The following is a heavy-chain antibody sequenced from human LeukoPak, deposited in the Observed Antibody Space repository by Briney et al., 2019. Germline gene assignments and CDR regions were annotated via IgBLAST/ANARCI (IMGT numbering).Heavy chain of an antibody. Sequence: EASVKVSCKASGGTFSSYAISWVRQAPGQGLEWMGWISAYNGNTNYAQKLQGRVTMTTDTSTSTAYMELRSLRSDDTAVYYCARDQWELQGSWFDPWGQGTLVTVSS. J-gene: IGHJ5*02. CDR1: GGTFSSYA. D-gene: IGHD1-26*01. CDR3: ARDQWELQGSWFDP. V-gene: IGHV1-18*01. CDR2: ISAYNGNT.